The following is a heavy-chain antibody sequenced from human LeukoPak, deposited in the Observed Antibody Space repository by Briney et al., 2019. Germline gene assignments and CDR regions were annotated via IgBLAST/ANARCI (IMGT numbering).Heavy chain of an antibody. CDR1: GGPIRRSSYY. Sequence: SETLSLTCTVSGGPIRRSSYYWGWTRQPPGKGLEWIGSIYYTGSTYYNPALKSRITMSIDTSKNQFSLKLSSVTAADTAVYYCARHGDGGNVYAFDIWGQGTMVTVSS. CDR3: ARHGDGGNVYAFDI. J-gene: IGHJ3*02. CDR2: IYYTGST. V-gene: IGHV4-39*01. D-gene: IGHD4-23*01.